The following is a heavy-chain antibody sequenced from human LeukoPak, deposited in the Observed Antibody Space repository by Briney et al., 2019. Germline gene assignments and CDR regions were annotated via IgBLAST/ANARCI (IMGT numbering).Heavy chain of an antibody. CDR2: IYSGGST. V-gene: IGHV3-66*01. D-gene: IGHD5-24*01. J-gene: IGHJ3*02. Sequence: GGSLRLSCAASGFTVSSNYMSWVRQAPGKGLEWVSVIYSGGSTYYADSVKGRFTISRDNSKNTLYLQMNSLRAEDTAVYYCARDPSAQMGAFDIWGQGTMVTVSS. CDR3: ARDPSAQMGAFDI. CDR1: GFTVSSNY.